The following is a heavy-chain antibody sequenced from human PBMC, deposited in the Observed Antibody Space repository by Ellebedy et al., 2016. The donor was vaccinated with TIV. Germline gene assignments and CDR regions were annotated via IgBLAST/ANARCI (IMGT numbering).Heavy chain of an antibody. D-gene: IGHD4-17*01. CDR2: ISGSGRRI. J-gene: IGHJ4*02. Sequence: PGGSLRLSCAASGFTFNKYAMSWVRQAPGQGLEWVAAISGSGRRIYYGDSVKGRFTISRDTSRSTLYLQMDTLRAEATAVYHCARFHGDYHPYYFDYWGQGTLVSVSS. CDR1: GFTFNKYA. V-gene: IGHV3-23*01. CDR3: ARFHGDYHPYYFDY.